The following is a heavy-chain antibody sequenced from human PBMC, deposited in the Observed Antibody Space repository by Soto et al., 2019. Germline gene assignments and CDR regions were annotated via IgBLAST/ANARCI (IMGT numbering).Heavy chain of an antibody. CDR3: ARSQPPVNSYDY. V-gene: IGHV4-4*02. J-gene: IGHJ4*02. D-gene: IGHD4-17*01. Sequence: SETLALTCAVSGGSISSSNWWSWVRQSPGKGLEWIGEIYHSGSTNYNPSLKSRVTISVDRSKNQFSLKLSSVTAADTAVYYYARSQPPVNSYDYPDQGTLVTASS. CDR1: GGSISSSNW. CDR2: IYHSGST.